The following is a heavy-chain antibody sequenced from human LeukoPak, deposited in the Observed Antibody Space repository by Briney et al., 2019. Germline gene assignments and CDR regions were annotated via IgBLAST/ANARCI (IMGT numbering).Heavy chain of an antibody. D-gene: IGHD3-22*01. CDR3: ARGWDYDSGGRPTAYVY. J-gene: IGHJ4*02. Sequence: ASVKVSCKASGGTFSNYAINWVRQAPGQGLEWMGGIIPIFGTANYAQKFQGRVTTTADESTSTVYMELNSLKSEGTAVYYCARGWDYDSGGRPTAYVYWGQGTLVTVSS. CDR2: IIPIFGTA. V-gene: IGHV1-69*13. CDR1: GGTFSNYA.